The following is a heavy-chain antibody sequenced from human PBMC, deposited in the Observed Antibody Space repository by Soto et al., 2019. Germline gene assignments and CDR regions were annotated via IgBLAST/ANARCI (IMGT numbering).Heavy chain of an antibody. CDR1: GGSLRNYY. Sequence: QVQLQESGPGLVKPSETLSLTCTVSGGSLRNYYWSWIRQPPGKGLEWIGHIYYSGNTNYNPSLRSGVTLSVATSKSQFSLTVTSVTAADTAVYYCARQWANDWNGRDFFDFRGQGTMVTVSS. J-gene: IGHJ3*01. CDR3: ARQWANDWNGRDFFDF. CDR2: IYYSGNT. V-gene: IGHV4-59*08. D-gene: IGHD1-1*01.